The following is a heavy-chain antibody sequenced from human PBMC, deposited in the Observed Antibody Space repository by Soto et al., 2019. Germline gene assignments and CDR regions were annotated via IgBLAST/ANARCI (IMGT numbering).Heavy chain of an antibody. CDR2: ISGSGGSA. J-gene: IGHJ6*02. V-gene: IGHV3-23*01. Sequence: EVQLLESGGGLVQPGGSLRLSCAASGFTFSNSAMSWVRQAPGKGLEWVSAISGSGGSAYYADSVKGRFTISRDNSKNTLYLQMNSLRAEDTAVYYCAKGTVGDYYYYGMDVWGQGTTVTVSS. CDR1: GFTFSNSA. D-gene: IGHD4-17*01. CDR3: AKGTVGDYYYYGMDV.